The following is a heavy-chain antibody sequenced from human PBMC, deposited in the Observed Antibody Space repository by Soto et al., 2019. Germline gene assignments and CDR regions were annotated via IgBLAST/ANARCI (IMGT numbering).Heavy chain of an antibody. CDR2: ISGSGDTT. V-gene: IGHV3-23*01. D-gene: IGHD3-10*01. CDR3: ANDAGVVRSLGFDY. Sequence: EVQLLESGGGLVQPWGSLRLSCAASGFTFTSYAMSWVRQAPGKGLERVSAISGSGDTTYYADSVKGRFTISRDNSKNTVYLQMNSLRGDDTAVYYCANDAGVVRSLGFDYWGQGTLVTVSS. CDR1: GFTFTSYA. J-gene: IGHJ4*02.